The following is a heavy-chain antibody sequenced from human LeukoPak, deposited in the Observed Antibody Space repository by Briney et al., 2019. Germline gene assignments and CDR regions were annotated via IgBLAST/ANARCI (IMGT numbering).Heavy chain of an antibody. CDR1: GFTFSNYW. D-gene: IGHD1-26*01. CDR3: ARFFRTVWELPYY. J-gene: IGHJ4*02. Sequence: KPGGSLRLSCAASGFTFSNYWMGWIRQPPGKGLEWIGNIYHDGNTYYNPSLKSRVTISVDTSKNQFSLRLSSVTAADTAVYYCARFFRTVWELPYYWGPGTLVTVSS. CDR2: IYHDGNT. V-gene: IGHV4-38-2*01.